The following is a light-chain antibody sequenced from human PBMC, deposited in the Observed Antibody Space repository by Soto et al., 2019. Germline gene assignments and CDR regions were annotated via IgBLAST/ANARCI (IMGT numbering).Light chain of an antibody. CDR3: CSYAGSSTLDVV. J-gene: IGLJ2*01. CDR1: SSDVGSYNL. CDR2: EVS. V-gene: IGLV2-23*02. Sequence: QSALTQPASVSGSPGQSITISCTGTSSDVGSYNLVSWSQQHPGKAPKLMIYEVSKRPSGVSNRFSGSKSGNTASLTISGLQAEDEADYYCCSYAGSSTLDVVFGGGTKLTVL.